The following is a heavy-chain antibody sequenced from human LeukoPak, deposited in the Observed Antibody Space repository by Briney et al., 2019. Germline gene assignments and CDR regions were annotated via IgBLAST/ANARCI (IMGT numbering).Heavy chain of an antibody. D-gene: IGHD6-13*01. V-gene: IGHV1-2*02. J-gene: IGHJ1*01. CDR2: INPNSGGT. CDR3: ARAVAATFQH. Sequence: GASVKVSCKASGYTFTSYGISWVRQAPGQGLEWMGWINPNSGGTNYAQKFQGRVTMTRDTSISTAYMELSRLRSDDTAVYYCARAVAATFQHWGQGTLVTVSS. CDR1: GYTFTSYG.